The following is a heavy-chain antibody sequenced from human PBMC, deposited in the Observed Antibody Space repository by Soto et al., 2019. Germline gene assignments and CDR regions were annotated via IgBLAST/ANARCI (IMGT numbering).Heavy chain of an antibody. J-gene: IGHJ6*02. V-gene: IGHV1-69*13. Sequence: ASVKVSCKASGYTFTSYGISWVRQAPGQGLEWMGGIIPIYGTANYAQKFQGRVTITADESTSTAYMELSSLRSEDTAVYYCARGKYYYDSSGYSGRGMGVWGQGTTVTVSS. CDR3: ARGKYYYDSSGYSGRGMGV. D-gene: IGHD3-22*01. CDR1: GYTFTSYG. CDR2: IIPIYGTA.